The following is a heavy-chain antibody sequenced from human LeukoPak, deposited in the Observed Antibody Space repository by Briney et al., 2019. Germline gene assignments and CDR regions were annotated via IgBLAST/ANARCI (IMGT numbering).Heavy chain of an antibody. Sequence: SQTLSLTCALSGDSISNNNAAWNWIRQSPSRGLEWLGRTYYKSNWYNDYAVSVKSRITIKSDTSKNQFSLQLNSVTPEDTAVYYCARVMGGYDYWGQGTLVTVSP. D-gene: IGHD5-12*01. CDR2: TYYKSNWYN. CDR1: GDSISNNNAA. J-gene: IGHJ4*02. V-gene: IGHV6-1*01. CDR3: ARVMGGYDY.